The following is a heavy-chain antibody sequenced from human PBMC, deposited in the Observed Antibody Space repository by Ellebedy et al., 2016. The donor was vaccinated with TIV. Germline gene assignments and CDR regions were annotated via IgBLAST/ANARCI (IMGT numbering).Heavy chain of an antibody. V-gene: IGHV3-21*01. Sequence: GESLKISCGASGFTLSSYEMNWVRQAPGKGLEWVSSISSSGTYIHNADSVKGRFTISRDNAKNSLYLQMNSLRVEDTAVYYCARPAAPYSSSWYDFDCWGQGTLVTVSS. CDR3: ARPAAPYSSSWYDFDC. J-gene: IGHJ4*02. D-gene: IGHD6-13*01. CDR1: GFTLSSYE. CDR2: ISSSGTYI.